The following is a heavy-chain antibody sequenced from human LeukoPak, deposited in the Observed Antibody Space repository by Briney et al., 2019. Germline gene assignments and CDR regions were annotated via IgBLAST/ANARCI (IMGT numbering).Heavy chain of an antibody. CDR1: GDSISSTNYY. J-gene: IGHJ2*01. CDR3: ARPPYCSGGSCFSGGYWYFDL. CDR2: VYYSGST. Sequence: PSETLSLTCTVSGDSISSTNYYWGWIRQFPGKGLEWIGSVYYSGSTYYNPSLKSRVTISVDTSKNQFSLKLSSVTAAGTAVYYCARPPYCSGGSCFSGGYWYFDLWGRGTLVTVSS. D-gene: IGHD2-15*01. V-gene: IGHV4-39*01.